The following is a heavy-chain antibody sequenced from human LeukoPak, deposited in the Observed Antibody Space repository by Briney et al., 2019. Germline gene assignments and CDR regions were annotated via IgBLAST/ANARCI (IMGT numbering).Heavy chain of an antibody. V-gene: IGHV3-15*04. Sequence: GGSLRLSCAASGPTFRNAFMNWVRQAPGKGLEWVGRIESSTDGGTTDYAAPVKGRFTMSRDDSKNTLYLQMNNVKTEDTGVYYCTTSPGITVFGVVTDYWGQGTLVIVSS. CDR1: GPTFRNAF. CDR2: IESSTDGGTT. CDR3: TTSPGITVFGVVTDY. J-gene: IGHJ4*02. D-gene: IGHD3-3*01.